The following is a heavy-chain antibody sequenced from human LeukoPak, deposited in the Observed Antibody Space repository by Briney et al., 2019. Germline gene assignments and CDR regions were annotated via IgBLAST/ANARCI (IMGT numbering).Heavy chain of an antibody. Sequence: SETLSLTCTVSGGSITSYYWSWIRQPPGKGLECIGYIYYSGSTNYNPSLKSRVTISVDTSKNQFSLKLSSVTAADTAVYYCARVEEGYGSGRRENYYYYMDVWGKGTTVTISS. D-gene: IGHD3-10*01. CDR2: IYYSGST. CDR1: GGSITSYY. V-gene: IGHV4-59*01. CDR3: ARVEEGYGSGRRENYYYYMDV. J-gene: IGHJ6*03.